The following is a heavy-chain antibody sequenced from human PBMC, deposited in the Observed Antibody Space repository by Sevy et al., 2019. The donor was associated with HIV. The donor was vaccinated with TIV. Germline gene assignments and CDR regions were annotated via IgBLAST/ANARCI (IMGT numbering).Heavy chain of an antibody. CDR1: GFTFRSYW. Sequence: GSLRLFCVASGFTFRSYWMSWVRQAPGKGLEWVANIKLDGSEKYYVDSVKGRFTISRDNAKNSLYLQMNSLRAEDTAVYYCARDCSSTSCLWGMDVWGQGTTVTVSS. J-gene: IGHJ6*02. CDR3: ARDCSSTSCLWGMDV. D-gene: IGHD2-2*01. CDR2: IKLDGSEK. V-gene: IGHV3-7*03.